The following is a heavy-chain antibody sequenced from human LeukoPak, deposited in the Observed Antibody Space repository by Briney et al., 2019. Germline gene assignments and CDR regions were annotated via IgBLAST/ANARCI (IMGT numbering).Heavy chain of an antibody. CDR3: AKDRDSSSWYYFDY. D-gene: IGHD6-13*01. V-gene: IGHV3-21*04. Sequence: GGSLRLSCAASGFTFSNYAMNWVRQAPGKGLEWVSSISSSPSYIYYADSVKGRFTISRDNAKNSLYLQMNSLRAEDTALYYCAKDRDSSSWYYFDYWGQGTLVTVSS. CDR2: ISSSPSYI. J-gene: IGHJ4*02. CDR1: GFTFSNYA.